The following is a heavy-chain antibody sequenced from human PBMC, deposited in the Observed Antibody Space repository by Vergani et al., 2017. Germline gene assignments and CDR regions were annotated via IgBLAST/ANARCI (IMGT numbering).Heavy chain of an antibody. CDR3: ARYYYGSGSYSAQVRYYYGMDV. V-gene: IGHV4-34*01. D-gene: IGHD3-10*01. CDR1: GGSFSGYY. Sequence: QVQLQQWGAGLLKPSETLSLTCAVYGGSFSGYYWSWIRQPQGKGLEWIGEINHSGSTNYNPSLKSRVTISVDTSKNQFSLKLSSVTAADTAVYYCARYYYGSGSYSAQVRYYYGMDVWGQGTTVTVSS. J-gene: IGHJ6*02. CDR2: INHSGST.